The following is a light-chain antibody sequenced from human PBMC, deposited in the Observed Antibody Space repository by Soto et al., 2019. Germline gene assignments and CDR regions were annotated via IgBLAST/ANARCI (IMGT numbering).Light chain of an antibody. V-gene: IGKV1-6*01. CDR1: QGIRND. CDR3: LQDYNYPWT. CDR2: ATY. J-gene: IGKJ1*01. Sequence: AIQMTQSPSSLSASVGDRVTITCRASQGIRNDLGWYQQKPGKAPKILIYATYSLKSGVPTRFSGSGSGTDFALTISRRQPEYFATYYCLQDYNYPWTFGKGTKVEIK.